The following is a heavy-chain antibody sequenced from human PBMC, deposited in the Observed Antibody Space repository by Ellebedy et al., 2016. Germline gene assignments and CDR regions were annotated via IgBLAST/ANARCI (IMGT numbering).Heavy chain of an antibody. D-gene: IGHD1-26*01. V-gene: IGHV3-30*18. Sequence: GGSLRLXXVASGFSIRNHGMHWVRQAPGKGLEFVAVVSDNGGAIYYADSVKGRFTISKDDYRNTMYLQMNSLRAEDTALFYCAKEATTWQYAYDLWGQGTMVTVSS. CDR3: AKEATTWQYAYDL. J-gene: IGHJ3*01. CDR2: VSDNGGAI. CDR1: GFSIRNHG.